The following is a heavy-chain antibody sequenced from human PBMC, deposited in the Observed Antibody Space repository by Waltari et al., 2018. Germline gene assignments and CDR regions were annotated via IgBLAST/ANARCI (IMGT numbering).Heavy chain of an antibody. CDR1: GFTFSSYW. V-gene: IGHV3-7*01. CDR2: IKQDGSEK. CDR3: ASEHYDFWSGYWYFDY. J-gene: IGHJ4*02. Sequence: EVQLVESGGGLVQPGGSLRLSCAASGFTFSSYWRSWVRQAPGKGLEWVANIKQDGSEKYYVDSVKGRFTLSRDNAKNSLYLQMNSLRAEDTAVYYCASEHYDFWSGYWYFDYWGQGTLVTVSS. D-gene: IGHD3-3*01.